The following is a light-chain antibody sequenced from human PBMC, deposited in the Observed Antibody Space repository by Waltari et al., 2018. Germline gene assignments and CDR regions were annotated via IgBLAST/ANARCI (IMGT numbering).Light chain of an antibody. V-gene: IGLV2-14*01. CDR2: EVS. CDR3: SSYTSSSSWV. Sequence: QSALTQPASVSGSPGQSIPISSTGTSSDVGGYNYVSWYQKHPGKAPKLMIYEVSNRPSGVSNRFSGSKSGNTASLTISGLHAEDEADYYCSSYTSSSSWVFGGGTKLTVL. J-gene: IGLJ3*02. CDR1: SSDVGGYNY.